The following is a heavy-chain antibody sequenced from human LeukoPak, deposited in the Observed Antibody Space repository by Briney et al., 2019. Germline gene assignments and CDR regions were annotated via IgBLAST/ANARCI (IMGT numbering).Heavy chain of an antibody. D-gene: IGHD3-10*01. J-gene: IGHJ4*02. V-gene: IGHV3-23*01. CDR2: ISGSGGTA. CDR3: AKDLIIWFGELLLYLDY. CDR1: GFTFSSYA. Sequence: GGSLRLSCAASGFTFSSYAMSWVRQAPGKGLEWVSAISGSGGTAYYADSVKGRFTISRDNSKNTLYLQMNSLRAEDTAVYYCAKDLIIWFGELLLYLDYWGQGTLVTVSS.